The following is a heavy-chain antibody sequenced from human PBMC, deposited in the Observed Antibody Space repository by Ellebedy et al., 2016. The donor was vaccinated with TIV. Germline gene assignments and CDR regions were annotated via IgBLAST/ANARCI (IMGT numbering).Heavy chain of an antibody. CDR2: ISSSSNYI. CDR3: ARDVVRGDYYYGLDV. V-gene: IGHV3-21*01. Sequence: GESLKISXAASGFSFSSYSMNWVRQAPGKGLEWVSLISSSSNYIYYADSVKGRFTISRDNAKNSLYLLMNSLRAEDTAVYYCARDVVRGDYYYGLDVWGQGTTVTVSS. CDR1: GFSFSSYS. J-gene: IGHJ6*02.